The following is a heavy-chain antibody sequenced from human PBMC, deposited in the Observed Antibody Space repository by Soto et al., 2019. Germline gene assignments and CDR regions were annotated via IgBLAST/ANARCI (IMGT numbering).Heavy chain of an antibody. CDR2: IYYSGST. V-gene: IGHV4-31*03. Sequence: QVQLQETGPGLVKPSQTLSLTCTVSGGSISSGGYYWSWIRQHPGKGLEWIGYIYYSGSTYYNPSLKSRVTISVDTSKNQFSLKLSSVTAADTAVYYCARYAYLVATIDYWGQGTLVTVSS. CDR3: ARYAYLVATIDY. D-gene: IGHD5-12*01. J-gene: IGHJ4*02. CDR1: GGSISSGGYY.